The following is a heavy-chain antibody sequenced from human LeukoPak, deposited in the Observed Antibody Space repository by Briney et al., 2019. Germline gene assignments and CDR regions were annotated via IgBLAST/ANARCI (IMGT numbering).Heavy chain of an antibody. Sequence: GRSLRLSCAASGFTFDDYAMHWVRQAPGKGLEWVSGISWNSGSIGYADSVKGRFTISRDSAKNSLYLQMNSLRAEDTALYYCAKAARGHYYGSGSYAKSEFDYWGQGTLVTVSS. CDR1: GFTFDDYA. V-gene: IGHV3-9*01. J-gene: IGHJ4*02. CDR2: ISWNSGSI. D-gene: IGHD3-10*01. CDR3: AKAARGHYYGSGSYAKSEFDY.